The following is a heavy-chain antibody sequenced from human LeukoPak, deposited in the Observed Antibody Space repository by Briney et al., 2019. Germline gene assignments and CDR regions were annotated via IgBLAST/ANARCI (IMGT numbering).Heavy chain of an antibody. J-gene: IGHJ5*02. CDR3: VREPAAAGKNWFDP. V-gene: IGHV3-48*04. CDR2: ISGSSTTI. D-gene: IGHD6-25*01. Sequence: GGSLRLSCAASGFTFSSYSMNWVRQAPGKGLEWVSYISGSSTTIYYVDSVKGRFTISRDNAKNSLYLQMNSLRAEDTAVYYCVREPAAAGKNWFDPWGQGTLVTVSS. CDR1: GFTFSSYS.